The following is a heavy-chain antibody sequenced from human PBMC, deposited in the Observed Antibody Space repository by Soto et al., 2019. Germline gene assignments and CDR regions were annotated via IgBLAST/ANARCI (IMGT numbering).Heavy chain of an antibody. Sequence: PGGSLRLSCAASGFTFSDYYMSWIRQAPGKGLEWVSYISSSGSTIYYADPVKGRFTISRDNAKNSLYLQMNSLRAEDTAVYYCARDIDHYGRDAAFDIWGQGTMVTVSS. CDR1: GFTFSDYY. D-gene: IGHD4-17*01. CDR2: ISSSGSTI. V-gene: IGHV3-11*01. J-gene: IGHJ3*02. CDR3: ARDIDHYGRDAAFDI.